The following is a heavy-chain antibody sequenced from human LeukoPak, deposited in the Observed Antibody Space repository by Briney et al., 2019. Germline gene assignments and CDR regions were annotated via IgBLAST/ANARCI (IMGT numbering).Heavy chain of an antibody. Sequence: SQTLSLTCAISGDSFSSNTAVWNWIRQSPSRGLEWLGRTYYRSKWYNDYAESVKRRITINPDTSKNQVSLQLNSVTPEDTAVYYCARDHSSGWSNWFDPWGLGTLVIVSS. CDR3: ARDHSSGWSNWFDP. CDR1: GDSFSSNTAV. J-gene: IGHJ5*02. D-gene: IGHD6-19*01. CDR2: TYYRSKWYN. V-gene: IGHV6-1*01.